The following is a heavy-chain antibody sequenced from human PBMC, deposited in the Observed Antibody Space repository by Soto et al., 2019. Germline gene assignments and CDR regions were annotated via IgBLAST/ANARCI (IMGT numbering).Heavy chain of an antibody. J-gene: IGHJ1*01. CDR2: IYYSGST. D-gene: IGHD2-2*01. CDR1: GGSISSGGYY. CDR3: ARSYCSSTSCPFLTFQH. Sequence: PSETLSLTCTVSGGSISSGGYYWSWIRQPPGKGLEWIGYIYYSGSTNYNPSLKSRVTISVDTSKNQFSLKLSSVTAADTAVYYCARSYCSSTSCPFLTFQHWGQGTLVTVSS. V-gene: IGHV4-61*08.